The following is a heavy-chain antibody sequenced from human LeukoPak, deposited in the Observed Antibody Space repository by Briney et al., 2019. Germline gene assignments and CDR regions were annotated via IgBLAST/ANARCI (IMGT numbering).Heavy chain of an antibody. CDR3: ASGGYTAMVPLDY. V-gene: IGHV3-33*01. D-gene: IGHD5-18*01. J-gene: IGHJ4*02. CDR1: GFTFSSYG. Sequence: GRFLRLSCAASGFTFSSYGMHWVRQAPGKGLEWVAVIWYDGSNKYYADSVKGRFTISRDNSKNTLYLQMNSLRAEDTAVYYCASGGYTAMVPLDYWGQGTLVTVSS. CDR2: IWYDGSNK.